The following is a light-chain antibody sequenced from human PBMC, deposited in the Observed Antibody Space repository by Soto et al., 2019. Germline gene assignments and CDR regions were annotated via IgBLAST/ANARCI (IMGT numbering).Light chain of an antibody. CDR3: QQYNSYSWT. Sequence: DIQMTKSPSSLSASVGDRVTITCRASQSISSYLNWYQQKPGKAPKLLIYAASSLQSGVPSRFSGSGSGTEFTLTISSLQPDDFATYYCQQYNSYSWTFGQGTKVDIK. CDR1: QSISSY. V-gene: IGKV1-39*01. J-gene: IGKJ1*01. CDR2: AAS.